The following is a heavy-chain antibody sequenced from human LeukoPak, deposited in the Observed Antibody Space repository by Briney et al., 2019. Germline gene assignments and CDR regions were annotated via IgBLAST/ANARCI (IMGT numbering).Heavy chain of an antibody. D-gene: IGHD3-22*01. CDR2: IKRKTDGATT. CDR1: GFTFSSAW. CDR3: TPGWGSSGYYSY. V-gene: IGHV3-15*01. J-gene: IGHJ4*02. Sequence: GGSLRLSCAASGFTFSSAWMSWVRQAPGKGLEWVGRIKRKTDGATTDYAAPVRGRFTISRDDSKNTVYLQMNSLKTEDTAVYYCTPGWGSSGYYSYWGQGILVTVSS.